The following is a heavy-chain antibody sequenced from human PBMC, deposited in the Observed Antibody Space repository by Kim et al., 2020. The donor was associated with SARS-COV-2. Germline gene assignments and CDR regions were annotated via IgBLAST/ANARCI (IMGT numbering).Heavy chain of an antibody. Sequence: GGSLRLSCAASGFTFSNLWMHWVRRAPGEGPVWVSGIKPDGTVAIYAGSVKGRFTISRDNAKNTVFLQMNNLRAEDTAVYYCLLINNELSDYWGQGTLVTVSS. CDR3: LLINNELSDY. CDR1: GFTFSNLW. CDR2: IKPDGTVA. D-gene: IGHD3-16*02. V-gene: IGHV3-74*01. J-gene: IGHJ4*02.